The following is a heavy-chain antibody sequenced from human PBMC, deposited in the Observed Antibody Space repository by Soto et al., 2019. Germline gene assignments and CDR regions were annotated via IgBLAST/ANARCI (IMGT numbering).Heavy chain of an antibody. CDR3: ARDQVGYCSGGSCPSAAFDI. CDR2: INPSGGST. D-gene: IGHD2-15*01. V-gene: IGHV1-46*03. CDR1: AYTFISYY. Sequence: QVQLVQSGAEVKTPGASVKVSCKASAYTFISYYMHWVRQAPGKGLEWMGIINPSGGSTSYPQKFQGRVTMTSDTSTSTVYMELSSLRSEDTAVYYCARDQVGYCSGGSCPSAAFDIWGQGTMVTASS. J-gene: IGHJ3*02.